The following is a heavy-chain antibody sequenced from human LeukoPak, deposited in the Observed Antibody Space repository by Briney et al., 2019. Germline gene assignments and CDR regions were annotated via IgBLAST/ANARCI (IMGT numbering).Heavy chain of an antibody. CDR1: GGSISSYY. Sequence: SETLSLTCTVSGGSISSYYWSWIRQPPGKGLEWIGYIYYSGSTNYNPSLKSRVTISVDTSKNQFSLKLSSVTAADTAVYYCARTNITMVRGSPLWLNFDYWGQGTLVTVSS. V-gene: IGHV4-59*01. D-gene: IGHD3-10*01. J-gene: IGHJ4*02. CDR3: ARTNITMVRGSPLWLNFDY. CDR2: IYYSGST.